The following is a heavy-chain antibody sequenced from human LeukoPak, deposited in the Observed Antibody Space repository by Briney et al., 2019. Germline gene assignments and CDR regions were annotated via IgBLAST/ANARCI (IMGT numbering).Heavy chain of an antibody. D-gene: IGHD1-7*01. Sequence: PGGFLRLSCAASGFTFSDYYMSWIRQAPGKGLEWVSYISSSGSTIYYADSVKGRFTISRDNAKNSLYLQMNSLRAEDTAVYYCARGFCNYPPDTVYWGQGTLVTVSS. CDR2: ISSSGSTI. CDR1: GFTFSDYY. J-gene: IGHJ4*02. CDR3: ARGFCNYPPDTVY. V-gene: IGHV3-11*04.